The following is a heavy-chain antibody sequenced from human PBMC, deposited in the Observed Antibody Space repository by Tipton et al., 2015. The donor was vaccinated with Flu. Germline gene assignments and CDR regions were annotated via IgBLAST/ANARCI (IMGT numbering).Heavy chain of an antibody. CDR1: GYSFTSYW. Sequence: QSGPEVKKPGESLKISCKGSGYSFTSYWIGWVRQMPGKGLEWMGIIYPGDSDTRYSPSFQGQVTIAADKSISTAYLQWSSRKASDTAMYYWARPRTPNYYDSSGYPVDYWGQGTLVTVSS. CDR3: ARPRTPNYYDSSGYPVDY. J-gene: IGHJ4*02. V-gene: IGHV5-51*03. CDR2: IYPGDSDT. D-gene: IGHD3-22*01.